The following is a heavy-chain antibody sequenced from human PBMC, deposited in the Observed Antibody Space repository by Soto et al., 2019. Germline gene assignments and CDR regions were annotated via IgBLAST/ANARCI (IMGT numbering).Heavy chain of an antibody. Sequence: SETLSLTCSLSGVSIISYYWNWILQPPGKGLEWIGYTQNSGSTNYHPSLKSRVTISVDTSKNQFYLKLSSVTAADTAVYYCARGSGSYFLFDSWGQGTLVTVS. D-gene: IGHD1-26*01. CDR1: GVSIISYY. CDR3: ARGSGSYFLFDS. J-gene: IGHJ4*02. V-gene: IGHV4-59*12. CDR2: TQNSGST.